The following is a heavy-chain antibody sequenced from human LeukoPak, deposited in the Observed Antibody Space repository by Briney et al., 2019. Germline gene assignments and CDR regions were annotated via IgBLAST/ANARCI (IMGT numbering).Heavy chain of an antibody. J-gene: IGHJ6*02. CDR1: GFTFSSYA. CDR2: ISSSSSYI. Sequence: GGSLRLSCAASGFTFSSYAMTWVRQAPGKGLEWVSSISSSSSYIYYADSVKGRFTISRDNAKNSLYLQMNSLRAEDTAVYYCARALDCSGGSCYLGYYYGMDVWGQGTTVTVSS. D-gene: IGHD2-15*01. CDR3: ARALDCSGGSCYLGYYYGMDV. V-gene: IGHV3-21*01.